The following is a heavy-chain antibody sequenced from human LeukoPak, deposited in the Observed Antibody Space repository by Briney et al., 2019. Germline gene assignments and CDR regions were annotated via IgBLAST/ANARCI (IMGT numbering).Heavy chain of an antibody. CDR3: ARLARYYYYYMDV. Sequence: GEPLKISCKGSGYSFTSYWIGWVRQMPGKGQEWMGIIYPGDSDTRYSPSFQGQVTISADKSISTAYLQWSSLKASDTAMYYCARLARYYYYYMDVWGKGTTVTVSS. V-gene: IGHV5-51*01. CDR2: IYPGDSDT. CDR1: GYSFTSYW. J-gene: IGHJ6*03.